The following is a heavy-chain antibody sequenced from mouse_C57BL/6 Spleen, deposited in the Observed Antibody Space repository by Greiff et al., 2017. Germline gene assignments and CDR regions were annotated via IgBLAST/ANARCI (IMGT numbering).Heavy chain of an antibody. V-gene: IGHV2-5*01. CDR1: GFSLTSYG. J-gene: IGHJ4*01. CDR2: IWRGGST. CDR3: AKFIATVGGMDY. Sequence: QVQLKQSGPGLVQPSQSLFITCTVSGFSLTSYGVHWVRQSPGQGLEWLGVIWRGGSTDNNAAFMSRLSITKANSKSQVYFKMDSLQAADTAIYYCAKFIATVGGMDYWGQGTSVTVSS. D-gene: IGHD1-1*01.